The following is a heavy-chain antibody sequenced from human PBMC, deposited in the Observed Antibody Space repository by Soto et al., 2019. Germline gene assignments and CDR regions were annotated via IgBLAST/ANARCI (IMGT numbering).Heavy chain of an antibody. CDR3: ARVQYQLLVNWFDP. V-gene: IGHV4-34*01. J-gene: IGHJ5*02. CDR2: INHSGST. D-gene: IGHD2-2*01. CDR1: GGSFSGYY. Sequence: SETLSLTCAVYGGSFSGYYWSWIRQPPGKGLEWIGEINHSGSTNYNSSLKSRVTISVDTSKNQFSLKLSSVTAADTAVYYCARVQYQLLVNWFDPWGQGTLVTVSS.